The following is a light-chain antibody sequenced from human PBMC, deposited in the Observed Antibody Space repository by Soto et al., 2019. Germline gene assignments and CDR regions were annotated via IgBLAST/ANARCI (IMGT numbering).Light chain of an antibody. Sequence: QSALTQPASVSGSPGQSITISCTGTSSDVGGYNYVSWYHQHPGKAPKLMIYDVSNRPSGVSNRFSGSKSGNTASLTISGLQAEDEADYYCSSYTSSSSYGFGTGTKVTVL. J-gene: IGLJ1*01. CDR3: SSYTSSSSYG. V-gene: IGLV2-14*01. CDR2: DVS. CDR1: SSDVGGYNY.